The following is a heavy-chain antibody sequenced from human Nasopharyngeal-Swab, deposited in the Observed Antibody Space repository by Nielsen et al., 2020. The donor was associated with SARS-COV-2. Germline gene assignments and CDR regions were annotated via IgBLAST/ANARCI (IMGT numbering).Heavy chain of an antibody. V-gene: IGHV3-23*01. J-gene: IGHJ6*03. D-gene: IGHD3-10*01. Sequence: GESLRISCAASGFTFSSYAMSWVRQAPGKGLEWVSAISGSGGSTYYADSVKGRFTISRDNAKNSLYLQMNSLRAEDTAVYYCARKWGGDYYGSGSLPYYMDVWGKGTMVTVSS. CDR3: ARKWGGDYYGSGSLPYYMDV. CDR2: ISGSGGST. CDR1: GFTFSSYA.